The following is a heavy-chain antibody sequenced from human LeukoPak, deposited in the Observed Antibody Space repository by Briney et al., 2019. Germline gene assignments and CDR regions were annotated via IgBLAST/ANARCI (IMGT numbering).Heavy chain of an antibody. J-gene: IGHJ4*02. CDR2: IYTSGST. Sequence: SETLSLTCTVSGGSISSYYRSWIRQPAGKGLEWIGRIYTSGSTNYNPSLKSRVTMSVDTSKNQFSLKLSSVTAADTAVYYCARDKGLELEYYFDYWGQGTLVTVSS. D-gene: IGHD1-7*01. CDR3: ARDKGLELEYYFDY. V-gene: IGHV4-4*07. CDR1: GGSISSYY.